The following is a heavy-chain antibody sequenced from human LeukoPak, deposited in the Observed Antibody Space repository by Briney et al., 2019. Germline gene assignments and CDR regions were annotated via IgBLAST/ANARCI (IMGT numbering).Heavy chain of an antibody. CDR3: AKKLPSEVPRDDFDL. V-gene: IGHV3-30-3*02. J-gene: IGHJ4*02. D-gene: IGHD3-16*02. CDR1: GFTFSNYA. CDR2: TSYDGSDI. Sequence: GGSLRLSCAASGFTFSNYAIHWVRQAPGKGLEWVAVTSYDGSDIYYADSVKGRFTISRDNSKNTLYLQMDSLRAEDTAVYYCAKKLPSEVPRDDFDLWGQGTLVTVSS.